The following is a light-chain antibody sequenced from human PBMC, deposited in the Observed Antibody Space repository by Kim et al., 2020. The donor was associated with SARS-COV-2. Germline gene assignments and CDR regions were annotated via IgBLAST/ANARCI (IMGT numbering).Light chain of an antibody. V-gene: IGLV3-19*01. CDR1: SLRNYY. Sequence: ALGQTVRITCQGDSLRNYYASWYQQKPGQAPVLVIYGKDNRPSGIPDRFSGSTSGNTASLTITGAQAEDEADYYCNSRDSSDNHLMFGGGTQLTVL. CDR3: NSRDSSDNHLM. J-gene: IGLJ3*02. CDR2: GKD.